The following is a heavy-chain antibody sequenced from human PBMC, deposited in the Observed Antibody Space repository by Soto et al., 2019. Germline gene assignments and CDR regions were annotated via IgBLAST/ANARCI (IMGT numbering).Heavy chain of an antibody. V-gene: IGHV3-23*01. D-gene: IGHD1-1*01. Sequence: EVQLLESGGGLVQPGGSLRLSCAASGFTFSSYAMSWVRQAPGKGLEWVSAISGSSTYYADSVKGRFTISRDNSKTTLYLQMNSLRAEDTAVYYCAKDRTGTAGTIGDWGQGTLVTVSS. J-gene: IGHJ4*02. CDR3: AKDRTGTAGTIGD. CDR2: ISGSST. CDR1: GFTFSSYA.